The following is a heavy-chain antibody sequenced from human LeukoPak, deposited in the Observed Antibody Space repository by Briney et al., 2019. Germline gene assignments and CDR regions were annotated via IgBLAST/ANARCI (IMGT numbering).Heavy chain of an antibody. J-gene: IGHJ4*02. CDR2: IFHSGIT. V-gene: IGHV4-30-2*05. D-gene: IGHD5-18*01. CDR3: ARVGGYSYGRYYFGY. CDR1: GFTFSSYA. Sequence: LRLSCAASGFTFSSYAMSWVRQPPGTGLEWIGYIFHSGITNYNPSLKSRVTISVNTSKNQFSLKLSSVTAADTAVYYCARVGGYSYGRYYFGYWGQGTLVTVSS.